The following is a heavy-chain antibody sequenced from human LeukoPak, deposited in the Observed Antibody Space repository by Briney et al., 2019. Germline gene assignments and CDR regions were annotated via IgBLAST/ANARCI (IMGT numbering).Heavy chain of an antibody. D-gene: IGHD3-10*01. J-gene: IGHJ4*02. Sequence: KPSETLSLTCAVYGGSFSGYYWSWIRQPPGKGLEWIGEINHSGSTNYNPSLKSRVTISVDTSKNQFSLKLSSVTAADTAVYYCARVGAKESVLSTLWFGQNEDFDYWGQGTLVTVSS. CDR3: ARVGAKESVLSTLWFGQNEDFDY. CDR2: INHSGST. V-gene: IGHV4-34*01. CDR1: GGSFSGYY.